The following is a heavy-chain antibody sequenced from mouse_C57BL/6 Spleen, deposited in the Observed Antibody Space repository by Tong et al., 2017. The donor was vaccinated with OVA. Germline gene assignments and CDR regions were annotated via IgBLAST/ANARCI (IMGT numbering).Heavy chain of an antibody. CDR3: ARLGRDWYFDV. V-gene: IGHV3-2*02. Sequence: EVQLQESGPGLVKPSQSLSLTCTVTGYSITSDYAWNWIRQFPGNKLEWMGYISYSGSTSYNPSLKSRISITRDTSKYQFFLQLNSGTTEDTATYYCARLGRDWYFDVWGAGTTVSVSS. CDR2: ISYSGST. J-gene: IGHJ1*01. CDR1: GYSITSDYA.